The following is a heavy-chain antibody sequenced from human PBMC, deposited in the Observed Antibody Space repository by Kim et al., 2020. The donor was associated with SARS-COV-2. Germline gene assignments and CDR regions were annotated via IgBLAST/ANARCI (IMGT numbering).Heavy chain of an antibody. Sequence: GGSLRLSCAASGFTFSDYYMSWIRQAPGKGLEWVSYISSSSSYTNYADPVKGRFTISRDNAKNSLFLQMNSLGAEDTAVYYCARAGFGVVIIHFDSWGQGTLGTVSS. J-gene: IGHJ4*02. CDR1: GFTFSDYY. CDR3: ARAGFGVVIIHFDS. V-gene: IGHV3-11*05. D-gene: IGHD3-3*01. CDR2: ISSSSSYT.